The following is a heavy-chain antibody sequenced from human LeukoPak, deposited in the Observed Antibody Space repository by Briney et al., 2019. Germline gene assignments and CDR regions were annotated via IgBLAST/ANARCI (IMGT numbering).Heavy chain of an antibody. CDR3: ARRDGDYEAVDY. Sequence: PGGSLRLSCAASGFTLSSYAMSWVRQAPGKGLEWVSGITGSGGGSGGNTYYADSVKGRFTISRDNSKNTLYLQMNSLRAEDTAMYYCARRDGDYEAVDYWGQGTLVTVSS. CDR1: GFTLSSYA. V-gene: IGHV3-23*01. CDR2: ITGSGGGSGGNT. J-gene: IGHJ4*02. D-gene: IGHD4-17*01.